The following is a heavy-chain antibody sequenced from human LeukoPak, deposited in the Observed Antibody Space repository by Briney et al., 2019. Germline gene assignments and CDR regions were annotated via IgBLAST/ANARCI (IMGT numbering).Heavy chain of an antibody. J-gene: IGHJ6*03. CDR3: ARRSVMVRGVKDFMDV. Sequence: SETLSLTCAVYGGSFSGYYWSWIRQPPGKGLEWIGEINHSGSTNYNPSLKSRVTISVDTSKNQFSLKLSSVTAADTAVYYCARRSVMVRGVKDFMDVWGKGTTVTISS. CDR2: INHSGST. CDR1: GGSFSGYY. V-gene: IGHV4-34*01. D-gene: IGHD3-10*01.